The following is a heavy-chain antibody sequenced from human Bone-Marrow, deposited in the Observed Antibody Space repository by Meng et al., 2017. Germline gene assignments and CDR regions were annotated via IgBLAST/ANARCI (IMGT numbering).Heavy chain of an antibody. CDR2: IWYDGSNK. V-gene: IGHV3-33*01. CDR3: ARSYSYGYALVGY. CDR1: GFTFSSYG. Sequence: GESLKISCAASGFTFSSYGMHWVRQAPGKGREWVAVIWYDGSNKYYADSVKGRFTISRDKSKNTLYLQMNSLRAEDTAVYYCARSYSYGYALVGYWGQGTLVTVSS. J-gene: IGHJ4*02. D-gene: IGHD5-18*01.